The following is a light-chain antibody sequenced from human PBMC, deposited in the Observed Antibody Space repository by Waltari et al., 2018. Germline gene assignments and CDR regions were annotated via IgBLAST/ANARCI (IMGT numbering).Light chain of an antibody. CDR3: QWRNNWPWT. Sequence: DIQMTQSPSSLSASVGDRVTITCRASQSISSYLNWYQQKPGKAPKLLIYAASSLQSGVPSRFSGSGSGTDFTLTISSLQPEDFATYYCQWRNNWPWTFGQGTKVEI. J-gene: IGKJ1*01. CDR1: QSISSY. CDR2: AAS. V-gene: IGKV1-39*01.